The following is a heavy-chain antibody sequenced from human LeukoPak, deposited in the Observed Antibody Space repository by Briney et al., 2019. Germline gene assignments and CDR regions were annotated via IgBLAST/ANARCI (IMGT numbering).Heavy chain of an antibody. V-gene: IGHV3-23*01. CDR2: ISGSGGST. Sequence: GGSLGLSCAASGFTFSTYWMSWVRQAPGKGLEWVSAISGSGGSTYYADSVNGRFSISRDNSKNTLYLQMGSLRAEDTAVYSCAKAGWKGTFDIWGQGTMVTVSS. CDR3: AKAGWKGTFDI. J-gene: IGHJ3*02. D-gene: IGHD1-1*01. CDR1: GFTFSTYW.